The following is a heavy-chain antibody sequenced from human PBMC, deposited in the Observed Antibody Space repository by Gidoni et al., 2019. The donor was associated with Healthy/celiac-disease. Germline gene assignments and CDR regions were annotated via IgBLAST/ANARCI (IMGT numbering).Heavy chain of an antibody. CDR3: AREISGWRYFDY. V-gene: IGHV3-21*01. CDR1: GFTFSSYS. CDR2: ISSSSSYI. D-gene: IGHD6-19*01. J-gene: IGHJ4*02. Sequence: EVQLVESGGGLVKPGGSLRLSCAASGFTFSSYSMNWVRQAPGKGLEWVSSISSSSSYIYYADSVKGRFTISRDNAKNSLYLQMNSLRAEDTAVYYCAREISGWRYFDYWGQGTLVTVSS.